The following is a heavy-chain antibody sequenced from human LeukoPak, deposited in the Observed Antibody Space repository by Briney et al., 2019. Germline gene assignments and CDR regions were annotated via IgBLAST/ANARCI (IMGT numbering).Heavy chain of an antibody. CDR1: GFTFSSYE. V-gene: IGHV3-48*03. CDR3: ARDGDSLLLRYFDWSTVAFDY. D-gene: IGHD3-9*01. Sequence: TGGSLRLSCAASGFTFSSYEMNWVRQAPGKGLEWVSYISISGSTIYYADSVKGRFTISRDNAKNSLYLQMNSLRAEDTAVYYCARDGDSLLLRYFDWSTVAFDYWGQGTLVTVSS. CDR2: ISISGSTI. J-gene: IGHJ4*02.